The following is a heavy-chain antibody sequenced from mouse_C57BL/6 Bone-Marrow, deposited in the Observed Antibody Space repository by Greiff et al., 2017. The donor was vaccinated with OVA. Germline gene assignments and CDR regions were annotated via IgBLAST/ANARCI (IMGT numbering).Heavy chain of an antibody. CDR3: TGVLITTVPYWYFDV. CDR1: GFTFSDAW. CDR2: IRNKANNHAT. D-gene: IGHD1-1*01. V-gene: IGHV6-6*01. Sequence: EVKVEESGGGLVQPGGSMKLSCAASGFTFSDAWMDWVRQSPEKGLEWVAEIRNKANNHATYYAESVKGRFTISRDDSKSSVYLQMNSLRAEDTGIYYCTGVLITTVPYWYFDVWGTGTTVTVSS. J-gene: IGHJ1*03.